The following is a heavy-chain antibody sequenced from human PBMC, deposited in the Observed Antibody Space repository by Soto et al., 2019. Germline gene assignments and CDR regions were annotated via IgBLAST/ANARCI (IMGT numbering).Heavy chain of an antibody. Sequence: GESLRLSCSASGFTFSSYAMHWVRQAPGKGLEYVSAISSNGGSTYYADSVKGRFTISRDNSKNTLYLQMSSLRAEDTAVYYCVKENMAAGFDLWGRGTLVTVSS. D-gene: IGHD6-19*01. J-gene: IGHJ2*01. CDR3: VKENMAAGFDL. V-gene: IGHV3-64D*06. CDR1: GFTFSSYA. CDR2: ISSNGGST.